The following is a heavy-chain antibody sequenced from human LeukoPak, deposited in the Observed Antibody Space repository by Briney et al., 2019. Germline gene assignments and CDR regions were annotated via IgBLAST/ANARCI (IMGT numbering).Heavy chain of an antibody. V-gene: IGHV3-15*01. CDR3: TTEDRSGYIYFDY. CDR2: IKSKADGGTA. Sequence: TPGGSLRLSCAASGFTFSSAWMSWVRQAPGKGLEWVGRIKSKADGGTADYGAPVKGRFTISRDDSKNTLYLQMNSLKIEDTAVYYCTTEDRSGYIYFDYWGQGTLVTVSS. J-gene: IGHJ4*02. D-gene: IGHD3-22*01. CDR1: GFTFSSAW.